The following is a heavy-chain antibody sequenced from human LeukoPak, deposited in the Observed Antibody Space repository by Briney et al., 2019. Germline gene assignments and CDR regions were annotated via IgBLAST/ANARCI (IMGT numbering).Heavy chain of an antibody. CDR3: AREGNCSGSYFSRAAIYYFDY. V-gene: IGHV4-4*02. CDR1: GGSISSSNW. D-gene: IGHD3-10*02. Sequence: SETLSLTCAVSGGSISSSNWWSWVRQPPGKGLEWIGEIYHSGSTNYNPSLNSRVTISVDKSKNQFSLKLSSVPAGATTVYYCAREGNCSGSYFSRAAIYYFDYWGQGTLVTVSS. J-gene: IGHJ4*02. CDR2: IYHSGST.